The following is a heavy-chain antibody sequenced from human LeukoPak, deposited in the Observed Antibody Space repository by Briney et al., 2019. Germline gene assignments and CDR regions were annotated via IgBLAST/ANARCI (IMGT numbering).Heavy chain of an antibody. CDR1: GYTLTELS. CDR3: ATDGGNHNFDY. V-gene: IGHV1-24*01. J-gene: IGHJ4*02. D-gene: IGHD1-14*01. CDR2: FDPEDGET. Sequence: GASVKVSCTVSGYTLTELSMHWVRQAPGKGLEWMGGFDPEDGETIYAQKFQGRVTLTRDTSISTAYMELTRQTSDDTAVYYCATDGGNHNFDYWGQGTLVTVSS.